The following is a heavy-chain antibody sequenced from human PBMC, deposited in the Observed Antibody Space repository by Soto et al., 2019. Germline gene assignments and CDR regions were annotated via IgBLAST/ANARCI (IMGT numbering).Heavy chain of an antibody. Sequence: GGSLRLSCAASGFTVSSNYMSWVRQAPGKGLEWVSVIYSGGSTYYADSVKGRFTISRDNSKNTLYLQMNSLRAEDAAVYYCARAFYDYIWGSYRPKTYYYYYMDVWGKGTTVTVSS. CDR3: ARAFYDYIWGSYRPKTYYYYYMDV. V-gene: IGHV3-66*01. CDR2: IYSGGST. CDR1: GFTVSSNY. J-gene: IGHJ6*03. D-gene: IGHD3-16*02.